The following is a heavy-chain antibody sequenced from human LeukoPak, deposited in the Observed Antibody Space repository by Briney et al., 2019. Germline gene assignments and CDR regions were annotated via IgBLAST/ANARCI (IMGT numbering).Heavy chain of an antibody. Sequence: SQTLSLTCTVSGGSISSGGYFWSWIRQPPGKPLEWIGYIYYSGNTNYNPSLKSRLTISVDTSKDQFSLKLSSVTAADTAVYYCAKTVAGYWYFDLWGRGTLVTVSS. CDR3: AKTVAGYWYFDL. J-gene: IGHJ2*01. D-gene: IGHD6-19*01. CDR1: GGSISSGGYF. V-gene: IGHV4-61*08. CDR2: IYYSGNT.